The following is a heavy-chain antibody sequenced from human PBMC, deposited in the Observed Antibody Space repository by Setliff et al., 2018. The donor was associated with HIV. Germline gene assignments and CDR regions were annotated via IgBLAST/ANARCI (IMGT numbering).Heavy chain of an antibody. J-gene: IGHJ5*02. Sequence: SETLSLTCTVSGGSISSSSDYWGWIRQPPGKGLEWIGSISYSGSTYYTPSLKSRVTISVDTSKNQFSLKLSSVTAADTAVYFCARDHRAIAVAGANWFDPWGQGTRVTVSS. CDR2: ISYSGST. V-gene: IGHV4-39*07. CDR1: GGSISSSSDY. D-gene: IGHD6-19*01. CDR3: ARDHRAIAVAGANWFDP.